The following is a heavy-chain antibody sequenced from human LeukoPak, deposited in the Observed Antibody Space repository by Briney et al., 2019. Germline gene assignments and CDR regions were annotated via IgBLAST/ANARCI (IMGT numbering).Heavy chain of an antibody. Sequence: ASVKVSCKASGYTFTGYYMHWVRQAPGQGLEWMGWINPNSGGTNYAQKLQGRVTMTTDTSTSTAYMELRSLRSDDTAVYYCAREGGGGHKVDYWGQGTLVTVSS. CDR1: GYTFTGYY. D-gene: IGHD3-16*01. J-gene: IGHJ4*02. V-gene: IGHV1-2*02. CDR3: AREGGGGHKVDY. CDR2: INPNSGGT.